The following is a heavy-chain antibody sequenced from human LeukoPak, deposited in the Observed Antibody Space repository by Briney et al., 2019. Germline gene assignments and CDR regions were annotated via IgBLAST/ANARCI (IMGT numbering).Heavy chain of an antibody. CDR3: ARELVVPAAISSYDAFDT. CDR2: ISSTSGTI. V-gene: IGHV3-48*04. Sequence: GGSLRLSCVASGFTFRSYSMNWVRQAPGKGLEWVSYISSTSGTIYYADSMKGRFTISRDNAKNSLYLQMNGLRAEDTAVYYCARELVVPAAISSYDAFDTWGQGTMVTVSS. CDR1: GFTFRSYS. D-gene: IGHD2-2*01. J-gene: IGHJ3*02.